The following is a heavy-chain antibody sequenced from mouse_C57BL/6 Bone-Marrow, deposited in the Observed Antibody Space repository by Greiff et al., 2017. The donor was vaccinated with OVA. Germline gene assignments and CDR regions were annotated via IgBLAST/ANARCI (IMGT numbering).Heavy chain of an antibody. CDR1: GFTFSSYA. CDR2: ISAGGSYT. Sequence: EVQRVESGGGLVKPGGSLKLSCAASGFTFSSYAMSWVRQTPEKRLAWVATISAGGSYTYYPDNVKGRFTLSRDNAKNNLYLQMSQLKSEDTAMYYCARGYYDYDEAYYYAMDYWGQGTSVTVSS. V-gene: IGHV5-4*01. D-gene: IGHD2-4*01. J-gene: IGHJ4*01. CDR3: ARGYYDYDEAYYYAMDY.